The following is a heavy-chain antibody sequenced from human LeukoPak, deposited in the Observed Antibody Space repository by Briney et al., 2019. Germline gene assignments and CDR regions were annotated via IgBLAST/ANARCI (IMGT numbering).Heavy chain of an antibody. V-gene: IGHV3-48*01. CDR1: GFTFSNYA. D-gene: IGHD5-24*01. J-gene: IGHJ4*02. CDR3: ARDYKYAFDN. Sequence: QSGGSLMLSCAASGFTFSNYAMSWVRQAPGKGLEWISYIGIDSGNTNYADSVKGRFTISGDKAKNSLYLQMNSLRVEDTAVYYCARDYKYAFDNWGQGTLVTVSS. CDR2: IGIDSGNT.